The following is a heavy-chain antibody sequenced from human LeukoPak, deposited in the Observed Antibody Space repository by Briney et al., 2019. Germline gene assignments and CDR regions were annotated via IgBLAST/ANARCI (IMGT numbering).Heavy chain of an antibody. CDR2: IRSKANSYAT. D-gene: IGHD5-18*01. CDR3: TRVSPRYSYGGSGDY. V-gene: IGHV3-73*01. J-gene: IGHJ4*02. Sequence: GGSLRLSCAASGFTFSGSAMHWVRQASGKELEWVGRIRSKANSYATAYAASVKGRFTISRDDSKNTAYLQMNSLKTEDTAVYYCTRVSPRYSYGGSGDYWGQGTLVTVSS. CDR1: GFTFSGSA.